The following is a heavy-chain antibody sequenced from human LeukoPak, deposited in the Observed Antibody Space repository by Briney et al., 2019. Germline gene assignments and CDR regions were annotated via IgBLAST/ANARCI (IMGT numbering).Heavy chain of an antibody. V-gene: IGHV4-61*02. CDR2: IYTSGST. Sequence: SQTLSLTCTVSGGSISSGSYYGSWIRQPAGKGLEWIGRIYTSGSTNYNPSLKSRVTISVDTSKNQFSLKLSSVTAADTAVYYCARDHFRYSSSSWYFDLWGRGTLVTVSS. D-gene: IGHD6-6*01. CDR1: GGSISSGSYY. J-gene: IGHJ2*01. CDR3: ARDHFRYSSSSWYFDL.